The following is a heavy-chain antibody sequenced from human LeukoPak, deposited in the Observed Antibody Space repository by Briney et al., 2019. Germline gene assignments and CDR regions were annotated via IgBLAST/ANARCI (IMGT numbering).Heavy chain of an antibody. CDR3: ARLSMIVVGLGDAFDI. CDR1: GGSISSYY. Sequence: PSETLSLTCTVSGGSISSYYWSWIRQPPGKGLEWIGYIYYGGSTNYNPSLKSRVTISVDTSKNQFSLKLSSVTAADTAVYYCARLSMIVVGLGDAFDIWGQGTMVTVSS. J-gene: IGHJ3*02. D-gene: IGHD3-22*01. CDR2: IYYGGST. V-gene: IGHV4-59*08.